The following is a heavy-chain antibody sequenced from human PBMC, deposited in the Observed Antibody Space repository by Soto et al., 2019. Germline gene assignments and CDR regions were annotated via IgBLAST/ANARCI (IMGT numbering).Heavy chain of an antibody. CDR3: ARDSGSQTTVRRLILYYYYYGMDV. Sequence: QVQLVQSGAEVKKPGASVKVSCKASGYTFTSYGISWVRQAPGQGLEWMGWISAYTGNTNYAQKLQGRVTMTTDTSTSTAYMELRSLRSDDTAVYYCARDSGSQTTVRRLILYYYYYGMDVWGQGTTVTVSS. V-gene: IGHV1-18*01. CDR1: GYTFTSYG. J-gene: IGHJ6*02. D-gene: IGHD4-4*01. CDR2: ISAYTGNT.